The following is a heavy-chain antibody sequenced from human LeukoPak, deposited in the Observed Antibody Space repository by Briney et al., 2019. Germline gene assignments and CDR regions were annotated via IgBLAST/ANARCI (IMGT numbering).Heavy chain of an antibody. V-gene: IGHV4-59*01. Sequence: SETLSLTCTVSGGSISSYYWSWIRQPPGKGLEWIGYICSSGSTSYSPSLKSRVTISVDTSKNQFSLKLNSVTAADTAVYYCARDDCSGASCYSDYWGQGTLVTVSS. J-gene: IGHJ4*02. D-gene: IGHD2-15*01. CDR1: GGSISSYY. CDR3: ARDDCSGASCYSDY. CDR2: ICSSGST.